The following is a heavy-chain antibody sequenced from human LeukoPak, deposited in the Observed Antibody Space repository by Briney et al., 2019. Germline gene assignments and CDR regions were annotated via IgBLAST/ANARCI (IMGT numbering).Heavy chain of an antibody. J-gene: IGHJ4*02. V-gene: IGHV3-53*01. Sequence: PGGSLRLSCAASGFTVITNDMTWVRQAPGKGLEWVSVLYSDGNTKYADSVQGRFTISRDNSKNTLYLEMNCLSPDDTAVYYCARGVEPLAANTLAYWGQETLVSVSS. CDR3: ARGVEPLAANTLAY. D-gene: IGHD1-14*01. CDR2: LYSDGNT. CDR1: GFTVITND.